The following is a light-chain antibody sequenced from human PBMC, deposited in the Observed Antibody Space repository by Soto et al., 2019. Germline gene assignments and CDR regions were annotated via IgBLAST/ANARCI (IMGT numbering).Light chain of an antibody. J-gene: IGKJ3*01. CDR1: QHISTY. CDR2: DAS. Sequence: DIQMTQSPSSLSASVGDRVTITCQASQHISTYLNWFQQKPGKAPELLIYDASNLVPGVPSRFSGSGSGTDFTFTISSLQPEDIATYYGQQYYDRHPNFGPGTKVDIK. V-gene: IGKV1-33*01. CDR3: QQYYDRHPN.